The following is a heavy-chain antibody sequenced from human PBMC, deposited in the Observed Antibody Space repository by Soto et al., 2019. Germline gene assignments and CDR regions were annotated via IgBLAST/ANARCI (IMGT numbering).Heavy chain of an antibody. V-gene: IGHV3-23*01. Sequence: GGSLRLSCASAGFSFTNFAMRWVRQAPGKGLEWVAGIGASGDITWYADSVKGRLSISRDNSKNTLYLQLNSLRFEDTAVYYCAKDDFTDSGDEYFDYWGPGTLLTVSS. CDR3: AKDDFTDSGDEYFDY. D-gene: IGHD2-21*02. J-gene: IGHJ4*02. CDR1: GFSFTNFA. CDR2: IGASGDIT.